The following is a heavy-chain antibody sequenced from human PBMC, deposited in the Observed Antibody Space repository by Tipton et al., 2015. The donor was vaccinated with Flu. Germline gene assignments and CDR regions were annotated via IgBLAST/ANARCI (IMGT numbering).Heavy chain of an antibody. CDR3: ARHGSNWWFDY. CDR1: GGSISSGSFY. CDR2: IHPTGTT. D-gene: IGHD6-13*01. V-gene: IGHV4-61*02. J-gene: IGHJ4*02. Sequence: TLSLTCTVSGGSISSGSFYWSWIRQPAGKGLEWMGIIHPTGTTYYHPSLRSRVNIIRDRSKNQFFLNLSFVTAADTAVYYGARHGSNWWFDYWGQRTLVTVS.